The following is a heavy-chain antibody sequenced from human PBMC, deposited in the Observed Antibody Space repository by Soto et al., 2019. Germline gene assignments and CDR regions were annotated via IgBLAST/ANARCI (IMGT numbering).Heavy chain of an antibody. D-gene: IGHD2-2*01. CDR3: AKEKVVVISSAWFDY. CDR1: GFTFRSHG. CDR2: ISYDGSNK. Sequence: GGSLRLSCEASGFTFRSHGMHWVRQAPGRGLEWVAVISYDGSNKYYADSVKGRFTISRDNSKNTLYLQMNSLRAEDTAVYYCAKEKVVVISSAWFDYWGQGPLVTVSS. J-gene: IGHJ4*02. V-gene: IGHV3-30*18.